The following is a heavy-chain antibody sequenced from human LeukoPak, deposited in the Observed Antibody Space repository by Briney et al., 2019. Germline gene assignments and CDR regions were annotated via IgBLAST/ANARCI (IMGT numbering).Heavy chain of an antibody. CDR2: ISGSGGST. V-gene: IGHV3-23*01. CDR1: GFTFSSYA. J-gene: IGHJ3*02. D-gene: IGHD3-22*01. CDR3: ARSPYYYDSSGYHGAFDI. Sequence: GGSLRLSCAASGFTFSSYAMSWVRQAPGKGLEWVSAISGSGGSTYYADSVKGRFTISRDNSKNTLYLQMNSLRAEDMAMYYCARSPYYYDSSGYHGAFDIWGQGTMVTVSS.